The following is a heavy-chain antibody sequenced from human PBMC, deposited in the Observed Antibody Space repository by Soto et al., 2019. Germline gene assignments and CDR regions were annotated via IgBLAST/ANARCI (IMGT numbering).Heavy chain of an antibody. CDR3: AKLVGSASTY. V-gene: IGHV3-23*01. D-gene: IGHD6-6*01. J-gene: IGHJ4*02. CDR2: ISADGRGT. Sequence: EVQLLESGGGLVQPGESLRLSCAVSGFTFSVYAMTWVRQSPGKGLEWVSAISADGRGTYYGDSVKGRFTISRDNSKNNLYLEMSSLRAEDTAVYYCAKLVGSASTYWGRGTPVTVSS. CDR1: GFTFSVYA.